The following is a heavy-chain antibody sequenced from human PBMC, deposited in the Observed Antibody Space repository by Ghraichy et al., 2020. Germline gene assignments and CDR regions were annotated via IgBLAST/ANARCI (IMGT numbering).Heavy chain of an antibody. CDR1: GFTFSSYW. V-gene: IGHV3-7*03. CDR2: IKQDGSEK. D-gene: IGHD3-3*01. J-gene: IGHJ6*03. Sequence: GGSLRLSCAASGFTFSSYWMSWVRQAPGKGLEWVANIKQDGSEKYYVDSVKGRFTISRDNAKNSLYLQMNSLRAEDTAVYYCARGYYDFWSGYFRSDYYYMDVWGKGTTVTVSS. CDR3: ARGYYDFWSGYFRSDYYYMDV.